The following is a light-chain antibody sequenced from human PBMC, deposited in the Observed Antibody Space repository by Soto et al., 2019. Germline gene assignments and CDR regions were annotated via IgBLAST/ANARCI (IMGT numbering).Light chain of an antibody. Sequence: DIQLTQSPSIVSASVGDRVTITCRASPGISTFLAWYRHKPGKAPDLLVFSASTLETGVPSRFSGSGSETEFTLTISSLQPDDSATYYCQQLNSYPFTFGPGTKVDIK. CDR1: PGISTF. CDR3: QQLNSYPFT. CDR2: SAS. J-gene: IGKJ3*01. V-gene: IGKV1-9*01.